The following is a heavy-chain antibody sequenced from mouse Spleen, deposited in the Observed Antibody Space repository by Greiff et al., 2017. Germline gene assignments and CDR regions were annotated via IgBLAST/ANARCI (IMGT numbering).Heavy chain of an antibody. D-gene: IGHD2-4*01. CDR3: ASVITTFAY. CDR2: IYPGDGDT. J-gene: IGHJ3*01. CDR1: GYTFTSYW. Sequence: VKLMESGAELARPGASVKLSCKASGYTFTSYWMQWVKQRPGQGLEWIGAIYPGDGDTRYTQKFKGKATLAADKSSSTAYMQLSSLASEDSAVYYCASVITTFAYWGQGTLVTVSA. V-gene: IGHV1-87*01.